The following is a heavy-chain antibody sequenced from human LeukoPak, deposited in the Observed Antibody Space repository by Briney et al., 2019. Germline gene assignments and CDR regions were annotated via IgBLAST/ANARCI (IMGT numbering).Heavy chain of an antibody. CDR1: GGSISSGGYY. J-gene: IGHJ4*02. CDR2: IYHSGST. V-gene: IGHV4-30-2*01. Sequence: TSQTLSLTCTVSGGSISSGGYYWSWIRQPPGKGLEWIGYIYHSGSTYYNPSLKSRVTISVDRSKNQFSLKLSSVTAADTAVYYCAREGGGTGYYDYWGQGTLVTVSS. D-gene: IGHD3/OR15-3a*01. CDR3: AREGGGTGYYDY.